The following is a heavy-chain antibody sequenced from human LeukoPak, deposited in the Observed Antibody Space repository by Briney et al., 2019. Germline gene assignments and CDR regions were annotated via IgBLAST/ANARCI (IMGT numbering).Heavy chain of an antibody. V-gene: IGHV4-59*11. Sequence: SETLSLTCTVSGGSLSSQYWSWIRQLPGKGLEWIGYIYYRGSTSYNPSLKSRVTISVDTSKNQFSLRLNSVTAADTAVYYCARDIISEYSKSHSHFDPWGQGTLVTVSS. CDR3: ARDIISEYSKSHSHFDP. CDR1: GGSLSSQY. D-gene: IGHD5-18*01. CDR2: IYYRGST. J-gene: IGHJ5*02.